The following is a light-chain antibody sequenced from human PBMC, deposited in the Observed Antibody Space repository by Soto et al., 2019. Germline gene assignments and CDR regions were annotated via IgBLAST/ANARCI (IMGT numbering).Light chain of an antibody. CDR2: AAS. J-gene: IGKJ2*01. CDR1: QSISTH. V-gene: IGKV1-39*01. Sequence: DVQMTQSPSSLSASVGDRVTLTCRASQSISTHLNWYQHKPGRAPKLLIYAASSLQSGVSSRFSGSGSGTDFTLTISSLQPEDFATYYCEQSFTTPPTFGQGTKLGI. CDR3: EQSFTTPPT.